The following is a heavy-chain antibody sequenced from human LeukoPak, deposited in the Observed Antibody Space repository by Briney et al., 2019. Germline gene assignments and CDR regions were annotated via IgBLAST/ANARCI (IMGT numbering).Heavy chain of an antibody. CDR3: AREGSDSAYDYYY. CDR2: ISTSGST. J-gene: IGHJ4*02. Sequence: SETLSLTCTVSGGSISSYYWSWIRQPAGKGLEWIGRISTSGSTTYKPSLRGRVTMSVDTSTNQFSLKLSSVIAADTAVYYCAREGSDSAYDYYYWGQGTLVTVSS. V-gene: IGHV4-4*07. D-gene: IGHD5-12*01. CDR1: GGSISSYY.